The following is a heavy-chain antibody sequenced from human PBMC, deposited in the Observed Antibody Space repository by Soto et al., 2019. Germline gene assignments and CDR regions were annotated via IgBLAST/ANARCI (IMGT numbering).Heavy chain of an antibody. J-gene: IGHJ4*02. CDR1: GFIFSGNW. V-gene: IGHV3-7*04. CDR2: IKQDGSER. D-gene: IGHD4-17*01. CDR3: ARYHFGDYAFDS. Sequence: GGSLRLSCAASGFIFSGNWMSWVRRAPGKGLEWVANIKQDGSERRYADSVEGRFSISRDNAKNSLYLQMNSLVVEDTATYYCARYHFGDYAFDSWGQGTPVTVS.